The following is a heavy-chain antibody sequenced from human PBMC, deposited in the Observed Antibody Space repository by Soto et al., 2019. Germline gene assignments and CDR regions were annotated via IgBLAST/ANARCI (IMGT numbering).Heavy chain of an antibody. CDR2: ISAYNGNT. V-gene: IGHV1-18*04. J-gene: IGHJ5*02. CDR3: ARGSTGLTYYDFWSGYYGCFDP. D-gene: IGHD3-3*01. CDR1: GYTFTSYG. Sequence: ASVKVSCKASGYTFTSYGISWVRQAPGQGLEWMGWISAYNGNTNYAQKLQGRVTMTTDTSTSTAYMELRSRISDDTAVDYCARGSTGLTYYDFWSGYYGCFDPWGQGTLVTVSS.